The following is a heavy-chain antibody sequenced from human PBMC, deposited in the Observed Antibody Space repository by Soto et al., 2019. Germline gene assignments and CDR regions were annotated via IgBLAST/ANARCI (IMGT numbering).Heavy chain of an antibody. Sequence: GGSLRLSCAASGFTFSSYAMSWVRQAPGKGLEWVSAISGSGGNTYYADSVKGRFTISRDNSKNTLYLQMNSLRAEDTAVYYCAKDVPVDSYGYDAFDIWGQGTMVTVSS. CDR1: GFTFSSYA. J-gene: IGHJ3*02. CDR3: AKDVPVDSYGYDAFDI. V-gene: IGHV3-23*01. CDR2: ISGSGGNT. D-gene: IGHD5-18*01.